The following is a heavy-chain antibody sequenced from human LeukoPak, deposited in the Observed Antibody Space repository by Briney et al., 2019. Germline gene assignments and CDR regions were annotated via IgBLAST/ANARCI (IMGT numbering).Heavy chain of an antibody. CDR2: ISSSSSYI. CDR1: GFTFSSYS. J-gene: IGHJ4*02. Sequence: GGSLGLSCAASGFTFSSYSMNWVRQAPGKGLEWVSSISSSSSYIYYADSVKGRFTISRDNAKNSLYLQMNSLRAEDTAVYYCARGRDYYDSSGYLFDYWGQGTLVTVSS. V-gene: IGHV3-21*01. CDR3: ARGRDYYDSSGYLFDY. D-gene: IGHD3-22*01.